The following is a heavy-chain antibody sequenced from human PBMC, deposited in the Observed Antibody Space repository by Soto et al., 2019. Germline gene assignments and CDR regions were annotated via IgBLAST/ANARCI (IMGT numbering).Heavy chain of an antibody. CDR2: IYDGGST. CDR1: GGSISNVNDC. CDR3: ARGPSGHKVDY. D-gene: IGHD7-27*01. J-gene: IGHJ4*02. V-gene: IGHV4-30-4*01. Sequence: QVQLQESGPGLVKPSETLSLTCTVSGGSISNVNDCWSWIRQSPDKRMEWIGHIYDGGSTYNIPSLKSRITISVDPSKQQFSLEFSCVSGADTVVYYCARGPSGHKVDYWGQGIMVTVSS.